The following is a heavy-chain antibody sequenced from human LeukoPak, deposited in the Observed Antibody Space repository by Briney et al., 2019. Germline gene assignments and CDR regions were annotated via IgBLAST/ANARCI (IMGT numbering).Heavy chain of an antibody. CDR3: ARGGGGSSSCDY. J-gene: IGHJ4*02. CDR1: GFTFSSYW. D-gene: IGHD6-13*01. CDR2: ISSSSSYI. V-gene: IGHV3-21*01. Sequence: GGSLRLSCAASGFTFSSYWMHWVRQAPGKGLEWVSSISSSSSYIYYADSVKGRFTISRDNAKNSLYLQMNSLRAEDTAVYYCARGGGGSSSCDYWGQGTLVTVSS.